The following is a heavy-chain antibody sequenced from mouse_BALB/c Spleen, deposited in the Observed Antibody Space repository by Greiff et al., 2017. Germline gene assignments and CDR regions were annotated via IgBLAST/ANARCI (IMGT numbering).Heavy chain of an antibody. V-gene: IGHV1-77*01. Sequence: VQLVESGAELARPGASVKLSCKASGYTFTDYYINWVKQRTGQGLEWIGEIYPGSGNTYYNEKFKGKATLTADKSSSTAYMQLSSLTSEDSAVYFCARTLRYDGSCWGQGTTLTVSS. CDR2: IYPGSGNT. D-gene: IGHD2-14*01. J-gene: IGHJ2*01. CDR3: ARTLRYDGSC. CDR1: GYTFTDYY.